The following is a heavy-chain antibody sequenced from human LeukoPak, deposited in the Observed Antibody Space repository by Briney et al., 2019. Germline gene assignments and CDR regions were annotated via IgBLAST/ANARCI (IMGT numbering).Heavy chain of an antibody. CDR3: ARDRLTMVRGAMGY. J-gene: IGHJ4*02. V-gene: IGHV3-11*01. CDR1: GFTFSDYY. CDR2: ISSTGYST. Sequence: GGSLRLSCEASGFTFSDYYMYWIRQVPGKGLEWVSYISSTGYSTYYADSVKGRFTISRDNAKNSLNLQMHNLRVEDTAFYYCARDRLTMVRGAMGYWGQGTLVTVSS. D-gene: IGHD3-10*01.